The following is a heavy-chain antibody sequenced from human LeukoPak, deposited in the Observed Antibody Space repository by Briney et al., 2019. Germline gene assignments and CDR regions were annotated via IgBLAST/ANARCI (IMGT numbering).Heavy chain of an antibody. V-gene: IGHV3-7*05. Sequence: GGSLRLSCAASGFTFSNYWMSWVRQAPGKGLEWVANIKQDGNERYYVDSVKGRFTLSRDNATNSLYLQMNSLRAEDTAVYYCARDNGDWGQGTLVTVSS. CDR2: IKQDGNER. CDR3: ARDNGD. CDR1: GFTFSNYW. J-gene: IGHJ4*02.